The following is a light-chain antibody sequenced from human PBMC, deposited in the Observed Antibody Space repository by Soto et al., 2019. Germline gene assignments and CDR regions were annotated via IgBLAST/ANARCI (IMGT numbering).Light chain of an antibody. CDR3: QQYNSFALT. CDR2: KAS. J-gene: IGKJ4*01. Sequence: DIQMTQSPSTLSASVADRVTITCRASQSISSWLAWYQQKPGNAPKLLIYKASSLESGVPSRFSGSGSGTEFTLTISSLQPDDFATYYCQQYNSFALTFGGGTKVEIK. V-gene: IGKV1-5*03. CDR1: QSISSW.